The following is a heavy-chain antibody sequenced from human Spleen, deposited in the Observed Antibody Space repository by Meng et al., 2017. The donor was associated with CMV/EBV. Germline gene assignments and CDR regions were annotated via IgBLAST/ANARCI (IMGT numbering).Heavy chain of an antibody. D-gene: IGHD4-17*01. CDR1: GFTFSSFA. V-gene: IGHV3-23*01. J-gene: IGHJ6*02. CDR3: AKDTPVTDPNYGMDV. Sequence: SGFTFSSFAMSWVRQAPGKGLEWVSAISYSGGSTFYADSVKGRFTISRDNSKNMVHLLMNSLRAEDTAVYYCAKDTPVTDPNYGMDVWGQGTTVTAP. CDR2: ISYSGGST.